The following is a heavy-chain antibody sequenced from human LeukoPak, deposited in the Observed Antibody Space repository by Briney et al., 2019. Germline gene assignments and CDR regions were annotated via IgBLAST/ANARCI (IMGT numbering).Heavy chain of an antibody. V-gene: IGHV3-11*04. Sequence: GGSLRLSXAASGFTFSDHYMSWIRQAPGKGLEWVSYISSGSGTIFYADSVKGRFTISRDNAKNSLYLQMNSLRADDTAVYYCARASGSSWYEVDYWGQGTLVTVSS. CDR3: ARASGSSWYEVDY. CDR2: ISSGSGTI. D-gene: IGHD6-13*01. CDR1: GFTFSDHY. J-gene: IGHJ4*02.